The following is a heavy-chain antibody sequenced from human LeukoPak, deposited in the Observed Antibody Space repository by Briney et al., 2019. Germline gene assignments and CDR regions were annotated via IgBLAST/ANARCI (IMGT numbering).Heavy chain of an antibody. CDR3: AKDFDIAAAGTPVDY. D-gene: IGHD6-13*01. V-gene: IGHV3-9*01. CDR1: GFTFDDYA. J-gene: IGHJ4*02. Sequence: GRSLRLSCAASGFTFDDYAMHWVRQAPGKGLEWVSGISWNSGSIGYADSVKGRFTISRDNAKNSLYLQMNSLRAEDTALYYCAKDFDIAAAGTPVDYWGQGTLVTVPS. CDR2: ISWNSGSI.